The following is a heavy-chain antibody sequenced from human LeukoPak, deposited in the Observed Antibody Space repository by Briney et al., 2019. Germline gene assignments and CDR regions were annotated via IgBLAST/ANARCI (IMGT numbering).Heavy chain of an antibody. Sequence: GGSLRLSFAGSGFTFNTYTMNWVRQAPGKGLEWVSSITASSTAIYSADSVKGRFTISRDNAKNFLYLQMNSLRAEDTAVYYCARTYYDILTGYNPYFDYWGQGILVTVSS. CDR3: ARTYYDILTGYNPYFDY. CDR2: ITASSTAI. V-gene: IGHV3-21*01. CDR1: GFTFNTYT. J-gene: IGHJ4*02. D-gene: IGHD3-9*01.